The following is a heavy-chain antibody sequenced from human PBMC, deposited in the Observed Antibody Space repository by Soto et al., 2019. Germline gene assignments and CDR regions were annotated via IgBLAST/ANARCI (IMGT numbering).Heavy chain of an antibody. V-gene: IGHV4-59*01. CDR3: ARALILTGYYIHDAFDI. J-gene: IGHJ3*02. CDR2: IYYSGST. Sequence: PSETLPLTWTVSGGSISSYYWSWIRQPTGKGLEWIGYIYYSGSTNYNPSLKSRVTISVDTSKNQFSLKLSSVTAADTAVYYCARALILTGYYIHDAFDIWGQGTMVTVSS. D-gene: IGHD3-9*01. CDR1: GGSISSYY.